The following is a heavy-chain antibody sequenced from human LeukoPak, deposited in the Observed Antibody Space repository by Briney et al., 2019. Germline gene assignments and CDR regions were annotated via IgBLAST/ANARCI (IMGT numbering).Heavy chain of an antibody. Sequence: GGSQILCCAASGFTFSDYNMHWVRQAPGKGLDWVALMSPDGNKKYYADSVKGRFTISRDNSKNTVDLQLNSLRAEDTAVYYCARDLIGSYTFDYCGQGTLVTVSS. V-gene: IGHV3-30-3*01. CDR2: MSPDGNKK. J-gene: IGHJ4*02. D-gene: IGHD3-10*01. CDR1: GFTFSDYN. CDR3: ARDLIGSYTFDY.